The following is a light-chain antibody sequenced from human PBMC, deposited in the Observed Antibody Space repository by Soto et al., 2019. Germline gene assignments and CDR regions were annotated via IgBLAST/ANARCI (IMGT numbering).Light chain of an antibody. J-gene: IGKJ1*01. Sequence: EILMTQSPVTLSVSPGERATLSCRASQSVSSNLAWYQQKPGQAPSLLIYGAFTRATGIPARFSGTGSGTEFTLTISSLQSEDFALYYCQQYNDWPLTFGQGTKVVIK. CDR3: QQYNDWPLT. CDR1: QSVSSN. CDR2: GAF. V-gene: IGKV3-15*01.